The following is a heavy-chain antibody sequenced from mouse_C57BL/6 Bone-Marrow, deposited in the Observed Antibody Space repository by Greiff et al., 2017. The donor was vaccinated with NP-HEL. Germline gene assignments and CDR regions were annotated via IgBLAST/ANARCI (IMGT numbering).Heavy chain of an antibody. Sequence: QVQLQQSGAELVRPGASVKLSCKASGYTFTDYYINWVKQRPGQGLEWIARIYPGSGNTYYNEKFKGQATLTAEKSSSTAYMQLSSLTSEDSAVYFCARKTAQATWYFDDWGTGTTVTVSS. CDR3: ARKTAQATWYFDD. D-gene: IGHD3-2*02. J-gene: IGHJ1*03. CDR2: IYPGSGNT. CDR1: GYTFTDYY. V-gene: IGHV1-76*01.